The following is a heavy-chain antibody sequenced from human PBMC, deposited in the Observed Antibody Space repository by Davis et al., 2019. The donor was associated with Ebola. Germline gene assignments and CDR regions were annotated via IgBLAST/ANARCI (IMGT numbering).Heavy chain of an antibody. Sequence: SETLSLTCTVSGGSISSGGYYWSWIRQHPGKGLEWIGYIYYSGSTYYNPSLKSRVTISVDTSKNQFSLKLSSVTAADTAVYYCARDESYSSLLGYYYGMDVWGQGTTVTVSS. CDR3: ARDESYSSLLGYYYGMDV. J-gene: IGHJ6*02. CDR2: IYYSGST. CDR1: GGSISSGGYY. V-gene: IGHV4-31*03. D-gene: IGHD6-6*01.